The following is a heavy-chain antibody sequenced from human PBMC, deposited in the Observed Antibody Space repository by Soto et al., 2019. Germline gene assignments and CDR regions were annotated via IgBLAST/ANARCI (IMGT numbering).Heavy chain of an antibody. D-gene: IGHD2-2*01. CDR3: ARPPAATMIYYFDY. CDR2: INWNGGST. J-gene: IGHJ4*02. Sequence: GGSLRLSCAASGFTFDDYGMSWVRQAPGKGLEWVSGINWNGGSTGYADSVKGRFTISRDNAKNSLYLQMNSLRAEDTALYHCARPPAATMIYYFDYWGQGTLVTVSS. CDR1: GFTFDDYG. V-gene: IGHV3-20*01.